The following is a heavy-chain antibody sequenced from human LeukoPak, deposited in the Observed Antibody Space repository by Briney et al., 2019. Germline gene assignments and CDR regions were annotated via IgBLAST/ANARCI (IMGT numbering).Heavy chain of an antibody. V-gene: IGHV4-59*01. Sequence: PSETLSLTCTVSGGSISGYYWSWIRQPPGKGLEWIGYVYYSGSTNYNPSLNSRVTISVDTSKNQFSLKLSSVTAADTAMYYCARVSSWYISYYFDYWGQGTLVTVSS. D-gene: IGHD6-13*01. CDR3: ARVSSWYISYYFDY. CDR2: VYYSGST. J-gene: IGHJ4*02. CDR1: GGSISGYY.